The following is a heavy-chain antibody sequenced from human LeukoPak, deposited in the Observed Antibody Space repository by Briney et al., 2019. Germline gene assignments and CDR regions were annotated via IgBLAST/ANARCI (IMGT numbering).Heavy chain of an antibody. J-gene: IGHJ3*02. D-gene: IGHD1-26*01. CDR3: ARVGSYHRAFDI. CDR1: GFTFSTYA. Sequence: GSLRLPCAASGFTFSTYAMHWVRQAPGKGLEYVSAITINGGSTYYANSVKGRFTISRDNSKNTLYLQMGSLRAEDMAVYYCARVGSYHRAFDIWGQGTMVTVSS. CDR2: ITINGGST. V-gene: IGHV3-64*01.